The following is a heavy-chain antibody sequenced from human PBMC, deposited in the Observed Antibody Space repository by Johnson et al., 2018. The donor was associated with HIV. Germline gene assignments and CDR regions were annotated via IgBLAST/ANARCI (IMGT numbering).Heavy chain of an antibody. CDR2: IKSKTDGGTP. J-gene: IGHJ3*02. D-gene: IGHD1-7*01. CDR3: ARALGNWNFYDAFDI. V-gene: IGHV3-15*01. Sequence: EVHLVESGGGLVQPGGSLRLSCVASGFTVSTNYMTWVRQAPGKGLEWVGRIKSKTDGGTPDYAAPVKGRFTISRDDSKNTLYLQMNSLRAEDTAVYYCARALGNWNFYDAFDIWGQGTMVTVSS. CDR1: GFTVSTNY.